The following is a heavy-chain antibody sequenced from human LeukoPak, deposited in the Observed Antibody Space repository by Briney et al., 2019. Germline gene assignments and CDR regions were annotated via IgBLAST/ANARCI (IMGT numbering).Heavy chain of an antibody. D-gene: IGHD1-26*01. V-gene: IGHV4-61*02. CDR3: ARAALGVGATVDY. Sequence: SETLSLTCTVSGGSISSGSYYWSWIRQPAGKGLEWIGRIYTSGSTNYNPSLKSRVTISVDTSKNQFSLKLSSVTAADTAGYYCARAALGVGATVDYWGQGTLVTVSS. CDR1: GGSISSGSYY. CDR2: IYTSGST. J-gene: IGHJ4*02.